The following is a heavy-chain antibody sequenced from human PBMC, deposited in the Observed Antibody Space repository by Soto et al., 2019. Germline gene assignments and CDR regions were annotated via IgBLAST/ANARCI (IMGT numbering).Heavy chain of an antibody. CDR2: INHSGST. J-gene: IGHJ3*02. D-gene: IGHD2-21*02. V-gene: IGHV4-34*01. CDR3: ASFWVGYGDYYSDAFDI. Sequence: QVQLQQWGAGLLKPSETLSLTCAVYGGSFSGYYWSWIRQPPGKGLEWIGEINHSGSTNYNPSLRSRVTITVDTSKNQFSLKLSSVTAADTAVYYWASFWVGYGDYYSDAFDIWGQGTMVTVSS. CDR1: GGSFSGYY.